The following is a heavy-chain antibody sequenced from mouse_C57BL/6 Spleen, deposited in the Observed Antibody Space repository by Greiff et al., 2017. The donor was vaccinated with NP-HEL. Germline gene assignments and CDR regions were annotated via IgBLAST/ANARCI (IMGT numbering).Heavy chain of an antibody. J-gene: IGHJ4*01. CDR1: GYTFTSYG. V-gene: IGHV1-81*01. CDR2: IYPRRGNT. D-gene: IGHD2-4*01. Sequence: VKLMESGAELARPGASVKLSCKASGYTFTSYGISWVKQRTGQGLEWIGEIYPRRGNTYYNEKFKGKATLTADKSSSTAYMELRSLTSEDSAVYFCARLKGYYEYDGDYAMDYWGQGTSVTVSS. CDR3: ARLKGYYEYDGDYAMDY.